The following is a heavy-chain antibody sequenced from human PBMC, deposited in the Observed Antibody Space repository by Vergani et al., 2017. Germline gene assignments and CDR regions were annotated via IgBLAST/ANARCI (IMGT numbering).Heavy chain of an antibody. J-gene: IGHJ6*02. Sequence: QVQLVQSGAEVKKPGSSVKVSCKASGGTFSSYAISWVRQAPGQGLEWMVGILPIFGTANYAQKFQGRVTITADESTSTAYMELSSLRSEDTAVYYCARVEMATITRVYYYYGMDVWGQGTTVTVSS. CDR1: GGTFSSYA. CDR3: ARVEMATITRVYYYYGMDV. V-gene: IGHV1-69*12. D-gene: IGHD5-24*01. CDR2: ILPIFGTA.